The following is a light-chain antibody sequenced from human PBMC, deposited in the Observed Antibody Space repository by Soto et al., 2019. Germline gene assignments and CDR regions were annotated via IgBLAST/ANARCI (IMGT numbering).Light chain of an antibody. CDR2: WAS. J-gene: IGKJ4*01. Sequence: DIVMTQSPDSLAVSLGERATINCKSSQSVLSSSNNKNYLAWYQQKPGQPPKLLIYWASTRESGVPDRFSGSGSGTDFTLTISSLQAEDVGVYYCQQYFDTPTFGGGTKVEVK. CDR1: QSVLSSSNNKNY. V-gene: IGKV4-1*01. CDR3: QQYFDTPT.